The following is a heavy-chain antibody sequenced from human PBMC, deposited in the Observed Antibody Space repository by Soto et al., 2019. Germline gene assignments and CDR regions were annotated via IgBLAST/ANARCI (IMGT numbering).Heavy chain of an antibody. CDR1: GVSFTSYN. V-gene: IGHV4-4*07. CDR2: VFSIVSA. J-gene: IGHJ4*02. Sequence: ETLSLTCIVSGVSFTSYNWSWVRQPANKGLEWIGRVFSIVSATYSPSLKIRVRISMDTPENRISLKLDSVTAADAGVYYCTRDGMTTGDTWGPGTLVTVSS. CDR3: TRDGMTTGDT. D-gene: IGHD2-21*02.